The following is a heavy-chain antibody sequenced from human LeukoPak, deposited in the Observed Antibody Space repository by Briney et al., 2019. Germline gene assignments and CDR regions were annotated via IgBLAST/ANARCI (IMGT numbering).Heavy chain of an antibody. V-gene: IGHV4-39*01. J-gene: IGHJ4*02. CDR3: ASGYDGNTSNYECDY. CDR1: GGSCSGNSYY. Sequence: PSGTLSLTCSVSGGSCSGNSYYWGCIRQPQGQGLEWKVSSRESGGTDDHSCLIRLVTISVDASKNQFSLKLSSGAAADTAVYYGASGYDGNTSNYECDYWGQGTMVTVSS. CDR2: SRESGGT. D-gene: IGHD4-23*01.